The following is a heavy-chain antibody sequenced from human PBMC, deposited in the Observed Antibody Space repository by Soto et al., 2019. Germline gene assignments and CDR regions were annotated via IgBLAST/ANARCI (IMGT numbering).Heavy chain of an antibody. D-gene: IGHD3-10*01. CDR2: ISGSGDST. Sequence: EVQLLESGGGLVQPGGSLRLSCAASEFTFSNYAMNWVRQAPGKGLEWVSVISGSGDSTYYADSVKGRFTISRDNSKNTLYLQMNGLRAEDTAVYYCAKRGSGTFFDYWGQGTLVTVSS. CDR1: EFTFSNYA. CDR3: AKRGSGTFFDY. J-gene: IGHJ4*02. V-gene: IGHV3-23*01.